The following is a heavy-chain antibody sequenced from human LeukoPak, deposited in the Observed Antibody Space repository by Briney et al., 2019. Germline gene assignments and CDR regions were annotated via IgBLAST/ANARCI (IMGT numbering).Heavy chain of an antibody. J-gene: IGHJ1*01. D-gene: IGHD6-19*01. CDR2: IYYSGST. V-gene: IGHV4-59*01. Sequence: PSETLSLTCTVSGASISSYYWSWLRQPPGKGLEWLGYIYYSGSTNYNPPLKSRSTISVDTSKNQFSLKLSSVTAADPPVYYFASIAVHYRYAVWGQGALVTVSS. CDR3: ASIAVHYRYAV. CDR1: GASISSYY.